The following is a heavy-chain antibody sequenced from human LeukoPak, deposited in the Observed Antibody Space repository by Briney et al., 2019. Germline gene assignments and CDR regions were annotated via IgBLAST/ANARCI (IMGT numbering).Heavy chain of an antibody. CDR2: IYYSGST. J-gene: IGHJ4*02. D-gene: IGHD1-26*01. V-gene: IGHV4-59*01. Sequence: PSETLSLTCTVSGGSISSYYWSWIRQPPGKGLEWIGYIYYSGSTNYNPSLKSRVTISVDTSKNQFSLKLSSVTAADTAVYYCARDAGGMAFDDWGQGTLVTVSS. CDR3: ARDAGGMAFDD. CDR1: GGSISSYY.